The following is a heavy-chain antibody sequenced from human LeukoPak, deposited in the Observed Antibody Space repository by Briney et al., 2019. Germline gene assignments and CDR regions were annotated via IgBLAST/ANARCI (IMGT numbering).Heavy chain of an antibody. CDR1: EFTFRSYW. J-gene: IGHJ3*02. CDR2: IKQDGSEK. V-gene: IGHV3-7*03. CDR3: ARAEGLIAFDI. D-gene: IGHD3-16*01. Sequence: GGSLRLSCAASEFTFRSYWMSWVRQAPGKGLEWVANIKQDGSEKYYVDSVKGRFTISRDNAKNSLYLQMNSLRTEDTAVYYCARAEGLIAFDIWGQGTMVTVSS.